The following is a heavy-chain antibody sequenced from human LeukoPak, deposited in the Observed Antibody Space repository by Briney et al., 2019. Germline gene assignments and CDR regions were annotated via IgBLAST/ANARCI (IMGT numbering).Heavy chain of an antibody. CDR3: ARVIAAADDYYYYYMDV. CDR2: ISSSGSTI. D-gene: IGHD6-13*01. CDR1: GFTFSDYY. J-gene: IGHJ6*03. Sequence: GGSLRLSCAASGFTFSDYYMSWIRQAPGKGLEWVSYISSSGSTIYYADSVKGRFTISMDNAKNSLYLQMNSLRAEDTAVYYCARVIAAADDYYYYYMDVWGKGTTVTVSS. V-gene: IGHV3-11*01.